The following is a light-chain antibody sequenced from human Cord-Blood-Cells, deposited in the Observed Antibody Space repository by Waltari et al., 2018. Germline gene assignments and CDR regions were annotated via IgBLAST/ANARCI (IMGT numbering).Light chain of an antibody. V-gene: IGLV2-14*01. J-gene: IGLJ1*01. CDR3: SSYTSSSTRV. CDR1: SSDVGGYNY. CDR2: EVS. Sequence: QSALTQPASVSGSPGQSLTLSCTGTSSDVGGYNYVSWYQQHPGKAPKLMIYEVSNRPSGVSNRFSGSKSGNTASLTISGLQAEDEADYYCSSYTSSSTRVFGTGTKVTVL.